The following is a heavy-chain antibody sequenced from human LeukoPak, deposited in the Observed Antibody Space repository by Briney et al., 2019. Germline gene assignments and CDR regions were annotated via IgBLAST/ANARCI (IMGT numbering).Heavy chain of an antibody. CDR2: ISISSSYI. J-gene: IGHJ6*02. CDR3: ARDGRGPSTLDTKYYYYGMDV. CDR1: GFTFSSYS. Sequence: GGSLRLSCAASGFTFSSYSMNWVRQAPGEGLEWVSSISISSSYIYYADSVKGRFTISRDNAKNSLYLQMNSLRAEDTAVYYCARDGRGPSTLDTKYYYYGMDVWGQGTTVTVSS. V-gene: IGHV3-21*01. D-gene: IGHD1-26*01.